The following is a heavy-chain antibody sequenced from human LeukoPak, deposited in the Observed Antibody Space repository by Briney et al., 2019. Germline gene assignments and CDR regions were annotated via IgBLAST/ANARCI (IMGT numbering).Heavy chain of an antibody. CDR1: GGSISSYY. CDR2: IYYSGGT. J-gene: IGHJ5*02. V-gene: IGHV4-59*01. CDR3: ARIPSMYLLFDP. D-gene: IGHD2-15*01. Sequence: PSETLSLTCTVSGGSISSYYWSWIRQPPGKGLEWIGYIYYSGGTNYNPSLKSRVTISVDTSKNQFSLKLSSVTAADTAVYYCARIPSMYLLFDPWGQGTLVTVSS.